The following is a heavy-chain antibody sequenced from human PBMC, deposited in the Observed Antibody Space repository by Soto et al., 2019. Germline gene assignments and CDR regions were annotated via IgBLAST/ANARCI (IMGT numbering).Heavy chain of an antibody. V-gene: IGHV1-8*01. J-gene: IGHJ4*02. Sequence: ALVKVSWKASGYTYTSYDSSWVRQANGQGLEWMGWMNPNSGNTGYAQKFQGRVTMTRNTSISTAYMELSSLRSEDTAVYYCARVDQMTTVTLFDYWGQGTLVTVSS. CDR3: ARVDQMTTVTLFDY. D-gene: IGHD4-17*01. CDR2: MNPNSGNT. CDR1: GYTYTSYD.